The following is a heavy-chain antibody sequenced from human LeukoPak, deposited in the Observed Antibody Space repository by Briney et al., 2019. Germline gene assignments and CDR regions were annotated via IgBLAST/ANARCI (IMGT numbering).Heavy chain of an antibody. V-gene: IGHV4-59*01. D-gene: IGHD4-17*01. Sequence: KPSETLSLTCTVSGGSISSYYWSWIRQPPGKGLEWIGYIYYSGSTNYNPSLKSRVTISVDTSKNQFSLKLSSVTAADTAVYYCARETGDYGDYVFDYWGQGTLVTVSS. CDR1: GGSISSYY. J-gene: IGHJ4*02. CDR3: ARETGDYGDYVFDY. CDR2: IYYSGST.